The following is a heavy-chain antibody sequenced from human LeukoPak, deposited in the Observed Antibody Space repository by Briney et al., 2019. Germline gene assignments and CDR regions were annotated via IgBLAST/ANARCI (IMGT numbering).Heavy chain of an antibody. Sequence: GGSLRLSCAASGFTFTDYYMSWIRQAPGKGLEWISYISSGGSTIYHGDSVKGRFTISRDNAKNSLYLQLNSLRADDTAVYYCARDWPSSSTTNFFYNYIDVWGKGTTVTVSS. V-gene: IGHV3-11*01. D-gene: IGHD6-6*01. CDR3: ARDWPSSSTTNFFYNYIDV. CDR2: ISSGGSTI. J-gene: IGHJ6*03. CDR1: GFTFTDYY.